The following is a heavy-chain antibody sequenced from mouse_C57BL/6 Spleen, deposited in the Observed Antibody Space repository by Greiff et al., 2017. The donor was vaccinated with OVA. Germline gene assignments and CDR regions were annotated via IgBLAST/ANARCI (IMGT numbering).Heavy chain of an antibody. J-gene: IGHJ4*01. CDR1: GYAFSSYW. CDR2: IYPGDGDT. D-gene: IGHD2-1*01. V-gene: IGHV1-80*01. CDR3: AREGIYYGNYVRAMDY. Sequence: QVQLQQSGAELVKPGASVKISCKASGYAFSSYWMNWVKQRPGKGLEWLGQIYPGDGDTNYNGKFKGKATLTADKSSSTAYMQHSSLTSEDAAVYFWAREGIYYGNYVRAMDYWGQGTSVTVSS.